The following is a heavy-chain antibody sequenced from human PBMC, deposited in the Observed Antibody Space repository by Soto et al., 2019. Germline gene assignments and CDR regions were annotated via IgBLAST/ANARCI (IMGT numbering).Heavy chain of an antibody. J-gene: IGHJ4*02. CDR1: GFTFSNYA. V-gene: IGHV3-23*01. CDR2: IYGSSGST. Sequence: GGSLRLSCAASGFTFSNYAMSWVRQAPGKGLEWVSTIYGSSGSTYYADSVKGRFTISRDNSKNTLDLQVNSLRAEDTAVYYCAKLAAAAADDYFDYWGQGTLVTVSS. CDR3: AKLAAAAADDYFDY. D-gene: IGHD6-13*01.